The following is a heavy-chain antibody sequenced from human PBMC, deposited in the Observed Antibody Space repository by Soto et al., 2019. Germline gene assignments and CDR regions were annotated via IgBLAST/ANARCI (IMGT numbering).Heavy chain of an antibody. J-gene: IGHJ4*02. CDR1: GFTFSNYG. V-gene: IGHV3-30*03. Sequence: PGGSLRHSCAASGFTFSNYGMYWVRQAPGKGLEWVAFISYDGSSKFYADPMKGRHTISRDNSKNTLYLQMNSLRAEDTAVYYSVRGIGNCWALDYRARGTLVPVSA. CDR2: ISYDGSSK. CDR3: VRGIGNCWALDY. D-gene: IGHD1-7*01.